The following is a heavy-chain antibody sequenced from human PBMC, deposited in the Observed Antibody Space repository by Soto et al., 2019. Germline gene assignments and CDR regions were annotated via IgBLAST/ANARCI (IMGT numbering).Heavy chain of an antibody. CDR2: IYYSGST. J-gene: IGHJ4*02. CDR3: AREAAALGNDY. D-gene: IGHD2-2*01. Sequence: SETLSLTCTVSGGSISSSSYYWGWIRQPPGKGLEWIGSIYYSGSTYYNPSLKSRVTISVDTSKNQFSLKLSSVTAADTAVYYCAREAAALGNDYCGQGTLVTVSS. CDR1: GGSISSSSYY. V-gene: IGHV4-39*02.